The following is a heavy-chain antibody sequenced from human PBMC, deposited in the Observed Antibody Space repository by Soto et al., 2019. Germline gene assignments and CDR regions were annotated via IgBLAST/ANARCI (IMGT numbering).Heavy chain of an antibody. V-gene: IGHV3-49*03. CDR2: IRSKAYGGTT. D-gene: IGHD6-19*01. CDR3: TSVIAVAGTPDS. CDR1: GFTFGDYA. J-gene: IGHJ1*01. Sequence: GGSLRLSCTASGFTFGDYAMSWFRQAPGKGLEWVGFIRSKAYGGTTEYAASVKGRFTISRDDSKSIAYLQMNSLKTEDTAVYYCTSVIAVAGTPDSWGQGTLVTVSS.